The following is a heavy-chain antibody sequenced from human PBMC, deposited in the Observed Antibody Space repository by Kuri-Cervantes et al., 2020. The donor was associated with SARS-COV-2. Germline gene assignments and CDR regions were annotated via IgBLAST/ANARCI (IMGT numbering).Heavy chain of an antibody. CDR1: GFTFSDYY. CDR3: ARDLGRYSGYDYYYYGMDV. Sequence: LSLTCAASGFTFSDYYMSWIRQAPGKGLEWVSYISSSGSTIYYADSVKGRFTISRDNAKNSLYLQMNSLRAEDTAVYYCARDLGRYSGYDYYYYGMDVWGQGTTVTVSS. D-gene: IGHD5-12*01. CDR2: ISSSGSTI. V-gene: IGHV3-11*01. J-gene: IGHJ6*02.